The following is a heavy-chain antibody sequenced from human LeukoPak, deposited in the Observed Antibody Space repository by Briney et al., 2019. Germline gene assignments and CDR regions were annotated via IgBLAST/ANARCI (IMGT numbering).Heavy chain of an antibody. J-gene: IGHJ1*01. D-gene: IGHD6-13*01. Sequence: PGGSLRLSCAASGFTFSSYAMHWVRQAPGKGLEWVAVISYDGSNKYYADSVKGRFTISRDSSKNTLYLQMNSLRAEDTAVYYCARDGVMGAAAGAFQHWGQGTLVTVSS. CDR1: GFTFSSYA. V-gene: IGHV3-30-3*01. CDR2: ISYDGSNK. CDR3: ARDGVMGAAAGAFQH.